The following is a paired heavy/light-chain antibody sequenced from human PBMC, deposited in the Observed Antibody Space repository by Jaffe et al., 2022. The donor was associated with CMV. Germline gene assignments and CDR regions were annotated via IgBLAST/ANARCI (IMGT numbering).Heavy chain of an antibody. Sequence: QLQLQESGPGLVKPSETLSLTCAVAGASINTNRYYWGWIRQPPGKGLEWIGSVSFSGGAFHSPSLESRVTIYVDSSRNEISLKLTSVTAADTAMYFCARQGASGSYYGWVFDSWGQGTLVVVSS. CDR1: GASINTNRYY. J-gene: IGHJ5*01. CDR3: ARQGASGSYYGWVFDS. D-gene: IGHD3-10*01. V-gene: IGHV4-39*01. CDR2: VSFSGGA.
Light chain of an antibody. CDR2: AAS. Sequence: EIVLTQSPATLSVSPGETATLSCRASQSVNSNLAWYQQKPGQAPRLLIYAASNRATGIPARFSGSGSGTEFILTISSLQSEDFAAYYCQQYNNWSLYTFGQGTKLEIK. CDR3: QQYNNWSLYT. J-gene: IGKJ2*01. V-gene: IGKV3-15*01. CDR1: QSVNSN.